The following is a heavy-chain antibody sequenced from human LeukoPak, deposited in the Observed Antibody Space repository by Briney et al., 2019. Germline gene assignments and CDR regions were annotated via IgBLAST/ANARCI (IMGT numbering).Heavy chain of an antibody. CDR2: INHSGST. CDR3: ARQRDDSSGRGDFLFDY. D-gene: IGHD3-22*01. CDR1: GGSFSGYY. V-gene: IGHV4-34*01. Sequence: SETLSLTCAVYGGSFSGYYWSWIRQPPGKGLEWIGEINHSGSTNYNPSLKSRVTISVDTSKNQFSLKLSSVTAADTAVYYCARQRDDSSGRGDFLFDYWGQGTLVTVSS. J-gene: IGHJ4*02.